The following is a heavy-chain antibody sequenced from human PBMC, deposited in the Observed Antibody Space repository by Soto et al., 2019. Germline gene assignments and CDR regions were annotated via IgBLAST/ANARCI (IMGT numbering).Heavy chain of an antibody. D-gene: IGHD3-10*01. CDR1: GFSLSTSGVG. CDR2: IYWDDDK. V-gene: IGHV2-5*02. CDR3: ARHSYGSGSYYNVGWGGYYFDY. J-gene: IGHJ4*02. Sequence: QITLKESGPTLVKPTQTLTLTCTFSGFSLSTSGVGVGWIRQPPGKALEWLALIYWDDDKRYSPSLKSRLTITKATSKNQVVLTMTNMDPVDTATYYCARHSYGSGSYYNVGWGGYYFDYWGQGTLVTVSS.